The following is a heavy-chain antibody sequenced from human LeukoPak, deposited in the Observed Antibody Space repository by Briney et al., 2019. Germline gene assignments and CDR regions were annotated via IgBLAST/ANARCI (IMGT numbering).Heavy chain of an antibody. CDR1: GGSISSYY. Sequence: SETLSLTCTVSGGSISSYYWSWIRQPPGKGLEWIGYIYYSGSTNYNPSLKSRVTISVDTSKNQFSLKLSSVTAADTAVYYCASKAYYYDSGGYSPFDYWGQGTLVTVSS. CDR2: IYYSGST. D-gene: IGHD3-22*01. J-gene: IGHJ4*02. CDR3: ASKAYYYDSGGYSPFDY. V-gene: IGHV4-59*01.